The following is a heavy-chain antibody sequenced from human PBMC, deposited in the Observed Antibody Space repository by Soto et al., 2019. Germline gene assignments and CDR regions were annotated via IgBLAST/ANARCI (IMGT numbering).Heavy chain of an antibody. D-gene: IGHD6-19*01. Sequence: PXWSLILSCTCSEITFNNFAVSLVRQAPGKGLEWVSAISATAYYGDSVKGRFSISRDNAVNTVFRQMYTRRAGYTAVYYCAKACTAVASNYFDYWGQGTLVTVSS. J-gene: IGHJ4*03. CDR3: AKACTAVASNYFDY. V-gene: IGHV3-23*01. CDR1: EITFNNFA. CDR2: ISATA.